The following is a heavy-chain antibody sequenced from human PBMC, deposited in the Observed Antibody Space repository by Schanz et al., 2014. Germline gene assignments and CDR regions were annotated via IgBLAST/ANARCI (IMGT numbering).Heavy chain of an antibody. CDR2: IWFDGTNK. J-gene: IGHJ4*02. CDR3: AKHVRSLTGNDY. Sequence: QVQLVESGGGVVQPGRSLRLSCAASGFAFSTYGMHWVRQAPGKGLEWLAVIWFDGTNKYNADSVKGRFTISRDNSKNTLYLQVNSLRAEDTAVYYCAKHVRSLTGNDYWGQGTLVTVSS. CDR1: GFAFSTYG. V-gene: IGHV3-33*06. D-gene: IGHD3-9*01.